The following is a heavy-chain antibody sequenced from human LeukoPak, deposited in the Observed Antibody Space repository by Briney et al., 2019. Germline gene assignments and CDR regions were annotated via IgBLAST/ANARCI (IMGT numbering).Heavy chain of an antibody. J-gene: IGHJ4*02. V-gene: IGHV3-48*03. CDR3: ARGPYSSGWYWVDY. CDR1: GFTFSSYE. CDR2: ISSSGSTI. D-gene: IGHD6-19*01. Sequence: GGALRLSCAASGFTFSSYELNWVRQPPGKGLEWVSYISSSGSTIYYADSVKGRFTIYRDNAKNSLYLQMNSLRAEDTAVYYCARGPYSSGWYWVDYWGQGTLVTVSS.